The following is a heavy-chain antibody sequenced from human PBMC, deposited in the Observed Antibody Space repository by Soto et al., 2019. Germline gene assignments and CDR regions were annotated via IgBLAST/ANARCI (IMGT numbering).Heavy chain of an antibody. Sequence: EVQLLESGGGLVQPGGSLRLSCAASGFTFSSYAMSWVRQAPGKGLEWVSAISGSGGSTYYADSVKGRFTISRDNSKNTLYLQMNSLRAEEAAVYYCAKGAGGAAAGGGGWFDPWGQGTLVTVSS. J-gene: IGHJ5*02. CDR3: AKGAGGAAAGGGGWFDP. V-gene: IGHV3-23*01. CDR2: ISGSGGST. CDR1: GFTFSSYA. D-gene: IGHD6-13*01.